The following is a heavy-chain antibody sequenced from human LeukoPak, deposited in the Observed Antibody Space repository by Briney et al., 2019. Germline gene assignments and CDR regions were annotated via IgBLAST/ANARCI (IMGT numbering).Heavy chain of an antibody. CDR3: AKEMGQGWYYFDY. V-gene: IGHV7-4-1*02. J-gene: IGHJ4*02. CDR2: INTNTGNP. D-gene: IGHD6-19*01. CDR1: GYAFTNYA. Sequence: ASVKVSCKASGYAFTNYAMNWVRQAPGQGLEWVGWINTNTGNPTYAQGFTGRFVFSLDTSVSTAYLQISSLKAEDTAVYYCAKEMGQGWYYFDYWGQGTLVTVSS.